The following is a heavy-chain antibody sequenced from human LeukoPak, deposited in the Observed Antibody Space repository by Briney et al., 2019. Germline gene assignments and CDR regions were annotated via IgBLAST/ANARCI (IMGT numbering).Heavy chain of an antibody. CDR1: GGSISSYY. CDR2: IYTSGST. J-gene: IGHJ4*02. CDR3: ARDVGGYNYGNSLDY. D-gene: IGHD5-18*01. V-gene: IGHV4-4*07. Sequence: PSETLSLTCTVSGGSISSYYWNWIRQPAGKGLEWIGRIYTSGSTSYNSSLKSRVTMSVDTSKNQFSLRLSSVTAADTAVYYCARDVGGYNYGNSLDYWGQGTLVSVSS.